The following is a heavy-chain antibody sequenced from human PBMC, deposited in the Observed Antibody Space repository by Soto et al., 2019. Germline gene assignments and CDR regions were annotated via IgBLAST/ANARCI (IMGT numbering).Heavy chain of an antibody. V-gene: IGHV4-4*02. Sequence: QVHLQESGPGLVKLSGTLSLTCAVSGDSITSSNWWSWVRQAPGKGLEWIGEIYHSGATTYNPSLKNRATISVDPSNNHFSLKLTSVTAADTAVYFCARDLGTGTDYWGRGTLVTVAS. CDR3: ARDLGTGTDY. J-gene: IGHJ4*02. CDR1: GDSITSSNW. CDR2: IYHSGAT. D-gene: IGHD1-1*01.